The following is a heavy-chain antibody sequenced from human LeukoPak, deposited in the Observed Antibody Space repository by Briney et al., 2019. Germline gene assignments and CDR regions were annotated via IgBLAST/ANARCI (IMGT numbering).Heavy chain of an antibody. CDR3: ARGTVLRFLEWLMEGFDY. CDR2: IYYSGST. Sequence: PSETLSLTCNVSGGSISSYWWSWIRQPPGKGLEWIGSIYYSGSTYYNPSLKSRVTISVDTSKNQFSLKLSSVTAADTAVYYCARGTVLRFLEWLMEGFDYWGQGTLVTVSS. CDR1: GGSISSYW. D-gene: IGHD3-3*01. V-gene: IGHV4-39*01. J-gene: IGHJ4*02.